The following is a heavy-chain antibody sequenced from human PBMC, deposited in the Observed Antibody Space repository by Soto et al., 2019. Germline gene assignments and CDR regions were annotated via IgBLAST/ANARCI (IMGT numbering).Heavy chain of an antibody. V-gene: IGHV3-21*01. CDR2: ISSSSSYI. CDR1: GFTFSSYS. CDR3: ASGIVGATTWFDP. Sequence: GGSLRLSCAASGFTFSSYSMNWVRQAPGKGLEWVSSISSSSSYIYYADSVKGRFTISRDNAKNSLYLQMNSLGAEDTAVYYCASGIVGATTWFDPWGQGTLVTVSS. D-gene: IGHD1-26*01. J-gene: IGHJ5*02.